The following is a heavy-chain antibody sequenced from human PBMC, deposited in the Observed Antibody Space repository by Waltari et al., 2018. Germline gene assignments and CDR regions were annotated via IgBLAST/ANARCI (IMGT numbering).Heavy chain of an antibody. J-gene: IGHJ4*02. Sequence: EVQLVESGGGLVKPGGSLRLSCAASGFTFTNAWMSCVRQAPGKGRERVGEMRSKIDGGNTDFAAPVKGRFTSSRDDSTNTLYVQMNSLKPEDTAVYYCATEFHESFNYWGQGTLVTVSS. CDR3: ATEFHESFNY. CDR1: GFTFTNAW. CDR2: MRSKIDGGNT. V-gene: IGHV3-15*01.